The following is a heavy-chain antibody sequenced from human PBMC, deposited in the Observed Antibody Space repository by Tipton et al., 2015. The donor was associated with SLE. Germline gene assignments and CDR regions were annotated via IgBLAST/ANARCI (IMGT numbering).Heavy chain of an antibody. CDR2: INHSGST. J-gene: IGHJ6*02. Sequence: TLSLTCAVYSGSFSTYYWSWIRQPPGKGLEWVGEINHSGSTNYNPSLKSRVSISVDTSKNQFSLDLTSVTAADTAVYYCARGQRLLIAGRGNSGYIMDVWGHGTTVTVS. V-gene: IGHV4-34*01. CDR1: SGSFSTYY. D-gene: IGHD4-23*01. CDR3: ARGQRLLIAGRGNSGYIMDV.